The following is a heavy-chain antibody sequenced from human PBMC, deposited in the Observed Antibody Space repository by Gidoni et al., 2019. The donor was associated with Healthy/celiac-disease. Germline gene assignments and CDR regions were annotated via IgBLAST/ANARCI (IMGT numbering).Heavy chain of an antibody. CDR3: AAGPAAAPVDY. J-gene: IGHJ4*02. CDR1: GFTFTSSA. D-gene: IGHD2-2*01. V-gene: IGHV1-58*01. CDR2: IVVGSGNT. Sequence: QMQLVQSGPEVKKPGTSVKVSCKASGFTFTSSAVQWVRQARGQRLEWIGWIVVGSGNTNYEQKFQERVTITRDMSTSTAYMELSSLRSEDTAVYYCAAGPAAAPVDYWGQGTLVTVSS.